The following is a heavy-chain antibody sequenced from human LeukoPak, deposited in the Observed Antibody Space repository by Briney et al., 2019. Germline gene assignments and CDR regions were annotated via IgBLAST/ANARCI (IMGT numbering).Heavy chain of an antibody. CDR1: GFTFSSYW. CDR2: IKQDGSEK. V-gene: IGHV3-7*03. J-gene: IGHJ3*02. CDR3: ARERDTAMVRSGAFDI. D-gene: IGHD5-18*01. Sequence: TGGSLSLSCAASGFTFSSYWMSWVRQAPGKGLEWVANIKQDGSEKYYVDSVKGRFTISRDNAKNSLYLQMNSLRAEDTAVYYCARERDTAMVRSGAFDIWGRGTMVTVSS.